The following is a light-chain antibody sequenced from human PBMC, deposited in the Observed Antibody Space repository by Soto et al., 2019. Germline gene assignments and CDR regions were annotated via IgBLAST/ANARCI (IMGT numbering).Light chain of an antibody. CDR1: QSVLFSSNNKNY. Sequence: DIVMTQSPDSLAVSLGERATINCKSSQSVLFSSNNKNYLAWYQQKPRHPPKLLIYWASTRESGVPDRFSGSGSGTDFTLTISSLQAEDVAVYYCQQYYGTPLTFGGGTKVEIK. V-gene: IGKV4-1*01. J-gene: IGKJ4*01. CDR3: QQYYGTPLT. CDR2: WAS.